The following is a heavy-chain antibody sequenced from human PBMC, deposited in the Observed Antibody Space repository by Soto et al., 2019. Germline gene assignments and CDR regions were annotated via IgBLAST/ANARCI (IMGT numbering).Heavy chain of an antibody. J-gene: IGHJ5*02. V-gene: IGHV4-39*01. CDR1: GVSISCSSYY. Sequence: SETLSLTCIVSGVSISCSSYYWVWIRQPPGKGLEWIGSIYYSGQAYYNPSLKSRVTISVDRSKNQFSLNLTSVTATDTAFYYCARHGSSWGQGTLVTVSS. CDR2: IYYSGQA. CDR3: ARHGSS.